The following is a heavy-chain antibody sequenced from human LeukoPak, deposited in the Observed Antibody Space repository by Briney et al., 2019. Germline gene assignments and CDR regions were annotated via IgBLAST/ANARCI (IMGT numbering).Heavy chain of an antibody. CDR3: ARDHTETSSLNFRNYYYYGMDI. J-gene: IGHJ6*02. CDR1: GGSIRSGDYS. Sequence: PSETLSLTCTVSGGSIRSGDYSWNWIRQHPGKGLEWIGYIYYSGSTYYNPSLTSRVTMSVDTSKNQFSLKLSSVTAADTAIYYCARDHTETSSLNFRNYYYYGMDIWGQGTTVVVSS. D-gene: IGHD4-4*01. V-gene: IGHV4-31*03. CDR2: IYYSGST.